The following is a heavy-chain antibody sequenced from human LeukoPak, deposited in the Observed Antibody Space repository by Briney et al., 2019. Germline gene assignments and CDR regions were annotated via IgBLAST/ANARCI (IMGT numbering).Heavy chain of an antibody. Sequence: SETLSLTCAISGGSISSGGYSWSWIRQPPGKGLEWIGYIYHSGSTYYNPSLKGRVTISVDRSKNQFSLKLSSVTAADTAVYYCARGKEMATIFDYWGQGTLVTVSS. CDR3: ARGKEMATIFDY. D-gene: IGHD5-12*01. CDR2: IYHSGST. V-gene: IGHV4-30-2*01. J-gene: IGHJ4*02. CDR1: GGSISSGGYS.